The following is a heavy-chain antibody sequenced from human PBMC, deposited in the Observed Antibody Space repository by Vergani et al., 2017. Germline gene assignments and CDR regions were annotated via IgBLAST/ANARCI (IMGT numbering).Heavy chain of an antibody. CDR2: IYHSGST. CDR3: ARVSNYYYYYMDV. V-gene: IGHV4-30-2*05. CDR1: GGSISSGGYS. Sequence: QLQLQESGSGLVKPSQTLSLTCAVSGGSISSGGYSWSWIRQPPGKGLEWIGYIYHSGSTYYNPSLKSRVTISVDTSKNQFSLKLSSVTAADTAVYYCARVSNYYYYYMDVWGKGTTVTVSS. J-gene: IGHJ6*03.